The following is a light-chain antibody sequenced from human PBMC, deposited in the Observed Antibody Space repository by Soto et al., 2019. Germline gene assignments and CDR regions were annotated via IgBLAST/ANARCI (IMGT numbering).Light chain of an antibody. CDR3: SSYTTGSLVV. V-gene: IGLV2-14*01. J-gene: IGLJ2*01. CDR2: KIS. Sequence: QSALTQAASVSGSPGQSITISCTGTSSDVGAYDYVTWYQQHPGKAPKVMIYKISNRPSGVSNRFSGSKSGNTASLTISGLQAEDEADYYCSSYTTGSLVVFGGGTQLTVL. CDR1: SSDVGAYDY.